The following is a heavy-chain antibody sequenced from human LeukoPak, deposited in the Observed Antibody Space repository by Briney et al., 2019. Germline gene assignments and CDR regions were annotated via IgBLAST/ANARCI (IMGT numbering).Heavy chain of an antibody. CDR2: ISWNSGSI. V-gene: IGHV3-9*01. J-gene: IGHJ6*03. CDR1: GYTLTELS. D-gene: IGHD6-6*01. Sequence: SCKVSGYTLTELSMHWVRQAPGKGLEWVSGISWNSGSIGYADSVKGRFTISRDNSKNTLYLQMNSLRAEDTAVYYCAKDGESSSSDYYYYYMDVWGKGTTVTVSS. CDR3: AKDGESSSSDYYYYYMDV.